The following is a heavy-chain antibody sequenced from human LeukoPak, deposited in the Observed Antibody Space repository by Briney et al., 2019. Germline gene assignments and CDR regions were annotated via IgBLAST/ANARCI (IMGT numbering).Heavy chain of an antibody. CDR3: ARDLNSWTEYIRY. Sequence: PSETLSLTCTVSGGSLIGYYWSWIRQPAGKGLEWIGRIYSTGTSNYHPTLKSRVTMSVDTSKNQFFLKLTSLTAADTAVYYCARDLNSWTEYIRYWGQGTVVTVSS. CDR1: GGSLIGYY. V-gene: IGHV4-4*07. D-gene: IGHD1-26*01. J-gene: IGHJ1*01. CDR2: IYSTGTS.